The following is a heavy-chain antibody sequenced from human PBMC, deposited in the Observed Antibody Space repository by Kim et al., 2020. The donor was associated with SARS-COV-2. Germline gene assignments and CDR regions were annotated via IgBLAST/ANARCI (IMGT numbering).Heavy chain of an antibody. CDR3: ARGMGDL. V-gene: IGHV4-59*13. J-gene: IGHJ2*01. Sequence: SETLSLTCTVSGGSISSYYWSWIRQPPGKGLEWIGYIYYSGSTNYNPSLKSRVTISVDTSKNQFSLKLSSVTAADTAVYYCARGMGDLWGRGPLVTVSS. CDR1: GGSISSYY. CDR2: IYYSGST.